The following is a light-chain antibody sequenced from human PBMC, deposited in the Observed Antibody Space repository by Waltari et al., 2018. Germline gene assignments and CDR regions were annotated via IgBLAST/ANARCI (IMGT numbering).Light chain of an antibody. CDR1: QSVFDSSNNKNS. CDR3: QQYYTTPFT. CDR2: WAS. V-gene: IGKV4-1*01. Sequence: IVMTQSPDSLAVSLGERATINCKSSQSVFDSSNNKNSLAWYQKKPGQPPELLIYWASTRESGVPDRFSGSGSGTDFTLTISSLQAADVAIYYCQQYYTTPFTFGPGTKVDI. J-gene: IGKJ3*01.